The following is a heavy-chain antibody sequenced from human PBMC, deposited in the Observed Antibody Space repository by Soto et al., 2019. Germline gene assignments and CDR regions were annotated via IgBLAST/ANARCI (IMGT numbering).Heavy chain of an antibody. D-gene: IGHD6-19*01. CDR3: ARGSQWLVPYYFDY. J-gene: IGHJ4*02. CDR1: GFTFSSYG. V-gene: IGHV3-33*01. Sequence: GGSLRLSCAASGFTFSSYGMHWVRQAPGKGLEWVAVIWYDGSNKYYADSVKGRFTISRDNSKNTLYLQMNSLRAEDTAVYYCARGSQWLVPYYFDYWGQGTLVTVSS. CDR2: IWYDGSNK.